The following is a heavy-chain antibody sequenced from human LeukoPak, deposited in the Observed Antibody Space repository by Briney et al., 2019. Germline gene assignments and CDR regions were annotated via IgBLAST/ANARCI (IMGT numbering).Heavy chain of an antibody. CDR3: TTEEEQLWFDP. CDR2: IKQDGSEK. J-gene: IGHJ5*02. Sequence: GGSLRLSCAASGFTFSSYWMSWVRQAPGKGLEWVANIKQDGSEKYYVDSVKGRFTISRDNAKNSLYLQMNSLKTEDTAVYYCTTEEEQLWFDPWGQGTLVTVSS. D-gene: IGHD6-13*01. V-gene: IGHV3-7*03. CDR1: GFTFSSYW.